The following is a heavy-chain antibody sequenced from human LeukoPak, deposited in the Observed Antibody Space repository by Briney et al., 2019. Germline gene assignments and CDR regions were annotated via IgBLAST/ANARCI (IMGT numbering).Heavy chain of an antibody. D-gene: IGHD3-10*01. Sequence: PGGSLRLSCAAPGFTVSSNYMSWVRQAPGKGLEWVSIIYSGGSTHYADSVKGRFTISRDNSKNTVYLQMNSLRAEDTAVYYCARGGGYYGSGSYYKWDYWGQGTLVTVSS. CDR3: ARGGGYYGSGSYYKWDY. CDR2: IYSGGST. CDR1: GFTVSSNY. J-gene: IGHJ4*02. V-gene: IGHV3-66*01.